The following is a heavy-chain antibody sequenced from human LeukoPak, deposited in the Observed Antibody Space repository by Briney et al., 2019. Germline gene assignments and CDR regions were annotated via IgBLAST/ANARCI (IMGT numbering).Heavy chain of an antibody. V-gene: IGHV1-8*01. Sequence: GSVKVSCKASGYTFTSYDINWVRQATGQGLEWMGWMSPNSGNTGYAQKFQGRVTMTRNTSISTAYMELSSLRSEDTAVYYCARGTGYCTNGVCYTYFQHWGQGTLVTVSS. D-gene: IGHD2-8*01. J-gene: IGHJ1*01. CDR3: ARGTGYCTNGVCYTYFQH. CDR1: GYTFTSYD. CDR2: MSPNSGNT.